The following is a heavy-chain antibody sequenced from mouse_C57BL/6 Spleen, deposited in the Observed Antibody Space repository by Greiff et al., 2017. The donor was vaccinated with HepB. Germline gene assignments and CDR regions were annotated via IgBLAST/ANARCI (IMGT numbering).Heavy chain of an antibody. CDR1: GYTFTSYW. Sequence: QVQLQQPGAELVKPGASVKLSCKASGYTFTSYWMHWVKQRPGRGLEWIGRIDPNSGGTKYNEKFKSKATLTVDKPSSTAYMQLSSQTSEDSAVYYCARRRLYSNAYYAMDYWGQGTSVTVSS. D-gene: IGHD2-5*01. CDR3: ARRRLYSNAYYAMDY. V-gene: IGHV1-72*01. CDR2: IDPNSGGT. J-gene: IGHJ4*01.